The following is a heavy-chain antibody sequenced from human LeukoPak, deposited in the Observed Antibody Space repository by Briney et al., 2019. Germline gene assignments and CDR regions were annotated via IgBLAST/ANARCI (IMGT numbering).Heavy chain of an antibody. J-gene: IGHJ4*02. CDR2: IRGDGGDI. CDR3: ARDIALGSGSLNS. D-gene: IGHD1-26*01. Sequence: GGSLRLSCAASGFTFSSSWMHWVRQAPEKGLVWVSRIRGDGGDINYADSVKGRFTISRDNAKNTLYLQMNSLRAEDTGVYYCARDIALGSGSLNSWGQGTLVTVSS. V-gene: IGHV3-74*01. CDR1: GFTFSSSW.